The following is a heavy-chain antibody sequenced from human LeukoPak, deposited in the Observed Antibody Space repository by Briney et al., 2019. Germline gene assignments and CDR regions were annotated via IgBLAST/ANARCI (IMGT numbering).Heavy chain of an antibody. CDR3: SRDGAAGDNSAFDI. V-gene: IGHV3-72*01. J-gene: IGHJ3*02. CDR2: IRRGANRYTT. D-gene: IGHD6-25*01. CDR1: GFTFSDYI. Sequence: PGGSLRLSCTGSGFTFSDYILDWLRQAPGKGLEWLGRIRRGANRYTTEYAASVKGRFTISRDDSKNSLYLHMNSLKIEDTAVYHCSRDGAAGDNSAFDIWGQGTMVTVSS.